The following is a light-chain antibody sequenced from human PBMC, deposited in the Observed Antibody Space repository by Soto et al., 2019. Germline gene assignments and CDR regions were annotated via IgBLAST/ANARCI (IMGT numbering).Light chain of an antibody. CDR2: GAS. V-gene: IGKV3-20*01. J-gene: IGKJ2*01. Sequence: EIVLTQSPGTLSLSPGERATLSCRASQSVSSRYLAWYQQKPGQAPRLLIYGASSRATGIPDRFSGSGSGTDFTLTISRLEPEDLAVYYWQQYGSSPPYTFGQGTKLEIK. CDR3: QQYGSSPPYT. CDR1: QSVSSRY.